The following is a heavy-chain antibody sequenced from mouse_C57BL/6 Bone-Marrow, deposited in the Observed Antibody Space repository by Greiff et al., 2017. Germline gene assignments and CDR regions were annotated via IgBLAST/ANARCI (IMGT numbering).Heavy chain of an antibody. D-gene: IGHD2-1*01. V-gene: IGHV10-1*01. CDR1: GFSFNTYA. CDR3: VRGNYGAMDY. Sequence: EVQVVESGGGLVQPKGSLKLSCAASGFSFNTYAMNWVRQAPGKGLEWVARIRSKSNNYATYYADSVKDRFTISRDDSESMLYLQMNNLKTEDTAMYYCVRGNYGAMDYWGQGTSVTVSS. CDR2: IRSKSNNYAT. J-gene: IGHJ4*01.